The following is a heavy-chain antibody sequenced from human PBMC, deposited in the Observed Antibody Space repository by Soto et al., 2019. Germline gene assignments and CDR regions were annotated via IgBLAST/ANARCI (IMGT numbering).Heavy chain of an antibody. CDR2: IYHDGNT. J-gene: IGHJ4*02. D-gene: IGHD3-22*01. Sequence: LSLTCAVSGCSISSGGSYSWNWIRQPPGRGLEWIGYIYHDGNTYYNPSLKSRVTISQDRSKNQFSLRLTFVTAADTAVYYCARGSFSCGYPGFDFWGPGTLVTVSS. CDR3: ARGSFSCGYPGFDF. CDR1: GCSISSGGSYS. V-gene: IGHV4-30-2*01.